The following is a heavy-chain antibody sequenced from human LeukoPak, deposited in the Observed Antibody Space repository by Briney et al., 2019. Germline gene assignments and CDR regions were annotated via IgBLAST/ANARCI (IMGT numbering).Heavy chain of an antibody. D-gene: IGHD1-26*01. Sequence: GGSLRLSCAASGFTFSNYWIHWVRQAPGKGLEWVSIIYSGGSTFYADSVKGRFTISRDNSKNTLYLQMNSLRAEDTAVYYCARGGSYLSAFDIWGQGTMVTVSS. V-gene: IGHV3-53*01. CDR1: GFTFSNYW. CDR2: IYSGGST. CDR3: ARGGSYLSAFDI. J-gene: IGHJ3*02.